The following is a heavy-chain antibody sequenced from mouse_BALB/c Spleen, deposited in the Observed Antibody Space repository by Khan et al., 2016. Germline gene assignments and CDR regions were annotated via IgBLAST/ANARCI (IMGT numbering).Heavy chain of an antibody. CDR1: EFTFNTYA. D-gene: IGHD4-1*01. CDR3: VGGLGDY. J-gene: IGHJ2*01. CDR2: IRSKSNNYAT. V-gene: IGHV10-1*02. Sequence: EVQLVESGGGLVQPKGSLKLSCAASEFTFNTYAMNWVRQAPGKGLEWVARIRSKSNNYATYYADSVKDRFTISRDDSQSMLYLQMNNLKTEDTAMYYCVGGLGDYWGQGTTLTVSS.